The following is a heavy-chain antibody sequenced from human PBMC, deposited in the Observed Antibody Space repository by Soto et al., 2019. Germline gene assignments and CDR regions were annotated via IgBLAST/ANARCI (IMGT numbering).Heavy chain of an antibody. V-gene: IGHV1-2*04. Sequence: ASVKVSCKASGYTFTGYYMHWVRQAPGQGLEWMGWINPNSGGTNYAQKFQGWVTMTRDTSISTAYMELSRLRSDDTAVYYCARDSIRCSSTSCYYYYGMDVWGQGTTVTVSS. CDR2: INPNSGGT. D-gene: IGHD2-2*01. J-gene: IGHJ6*02. CDR1: GYTFTGYY. CDR3: ARDSIRCSSTSCYYYYGMDV.